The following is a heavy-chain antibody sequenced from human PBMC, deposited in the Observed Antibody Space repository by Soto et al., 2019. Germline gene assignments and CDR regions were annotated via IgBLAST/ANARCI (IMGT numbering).Heavy chain of an antibody. Sequence: EVQLVEFGGGLVQPGGSLRLSCAASGFTFSFYSMNWVRQAPGKGLEWVSYISSTISTIYYADSAKGRFTISRDNAKTSRYLQMNSLRAEDTAVYYCARVPIAADEHFDYWGQGTLVTVSS. J-gene: IGHJ4*02. CDR2: ISSTISTI. D-gene: IGHD6-13*01. CDR1: GFTFSFYS. CDR3: ARVPIAADEHFDY. V-gene: IGHV3-48*01.